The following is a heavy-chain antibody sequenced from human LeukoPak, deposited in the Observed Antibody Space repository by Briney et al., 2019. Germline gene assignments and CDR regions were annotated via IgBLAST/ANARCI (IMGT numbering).Heavy chain of an antibody. V-gene: IGHV1-69*04. CDR2: IIPILGIA. CDR1: GGTFSSYA. D-gene: IGHD3-9*01. J-gene: IGHJ4*02. CDR3: ARGTPDILTGYESDY. Sequence: SVKVSCKASGGTFSSYAISWVRQAPGQGLEWMGRIIPILGIANYAQKFQGRVTITADKSTSTAYMELSSLRSEDTAVYYCARGTPDILTGYESDYWGRGTLVTVSS.